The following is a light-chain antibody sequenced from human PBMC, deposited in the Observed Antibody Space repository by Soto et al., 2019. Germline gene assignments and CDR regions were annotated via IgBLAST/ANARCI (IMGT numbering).Light chain of an antibody. CDR1: QSVDIS. CDR2: GAS. Sequence: EIVLTQSPATLSVSPGERVILSCRASQSVDISLAWYQQKPGQAPRLLIYGASSRATGIPDRFSGSGSGTEFTLTISSLQSEDFAVYYCQQYNNWPPTWTFGQGTKVDIK. CDR3: QQYNNWPPTWT. J-gene: IGKJ1*01. V-gene: IGKV3D-15*01.